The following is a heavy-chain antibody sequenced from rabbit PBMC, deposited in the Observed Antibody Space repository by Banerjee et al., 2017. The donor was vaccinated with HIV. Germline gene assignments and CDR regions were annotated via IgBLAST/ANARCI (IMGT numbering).Heavy chain of an antibody. CDR2: IYVGSSGIT. J-gene: IGHJ6*01. Sequence: QSLEESGGDLVKPGASLTLTCTASGFSFSSSYYMCWVRQAPGKGLEWIACIYVGSSGITSYASSPKVLFTISQTSSSSFPLLFSLLPPSFSSPSFCARHVDAMDLWGPGTLVTV. CDR3: ARHVDAMDL. CDR1: GFSFSSSYY. V-gene: IGHV1S40*01.